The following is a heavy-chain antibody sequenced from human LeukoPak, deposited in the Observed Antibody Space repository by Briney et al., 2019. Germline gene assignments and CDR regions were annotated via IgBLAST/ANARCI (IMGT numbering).Heavy chain of an antibody. V-gene: IGHV4-30-2*01. D-gene: IGHD6-6*01. CDR2: IYHSGST. CDR3: ARDATRGYSSSEGFDY. Sequence: SQTLSLTCTVSGGSISSGGYYWSWIRQPPGKGLEWIGYIYHSGSTYYNPSLKSRVTISVDRSKNQFSLKLSSVTAADTAVYYCARDATRGYSSSEGFDYWGQGTLVTVSS. CDR1: GGSISSGGYY. J-gene: IGHJ4*02.